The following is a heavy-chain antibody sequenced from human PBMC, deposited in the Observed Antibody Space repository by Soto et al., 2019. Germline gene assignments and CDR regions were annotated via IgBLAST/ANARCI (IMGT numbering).Heavy chain of an antibody. CDR3: TKSRPATLIVYGFGGLDV. D-gene: IGHD2-8*01. V-gene: IGHV3-23*01. J-gene: IGHJ6*02. Sequence: GGSLRLSCAIPGFSVSSHAMSWVRQAPGKGLEWVSSISGSGDGTYYGDSVKGRFTISRDSSSRTLYLQMNNLRGEDTAVYFCTKSRPATLIVYGFGGLDVWGQGTTVTVSS. CDR1: GFSVSSHA. CDR2: ISGSGDGT.